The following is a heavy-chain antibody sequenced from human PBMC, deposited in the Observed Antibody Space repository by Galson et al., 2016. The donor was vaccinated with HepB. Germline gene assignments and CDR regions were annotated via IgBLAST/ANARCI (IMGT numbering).Heavy chain of an antibody. V-gene: IGHV1-18*04. Sequence: SVKVSCKASGYTFTTYGISWVRQAPGQGLEWMGWISAYNGNTNYAQKLQGRVTMTTDTSTTTAYMELRSLRSDDTAVFYCARDRGFGVLLYWGQGTPVTVSS. CDR1: GYTFTTYG. CDR2: ISAYNGNT. J-gene: IGHJ4*02. CDR3: ARDRGFGVLLY. D-gene: IGHD2-8*01.